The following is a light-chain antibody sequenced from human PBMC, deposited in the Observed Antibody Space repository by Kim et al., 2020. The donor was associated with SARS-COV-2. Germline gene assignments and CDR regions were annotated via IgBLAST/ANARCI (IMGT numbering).Light chain of an antibody. CDR2: EVS. Sequence: GPSGPISCSGTSSNVGGYNYVSWDQQHPGKAPKLMIYEVSKRPSGVPDRFSGSRSGNTASLTVSVLQAEDEADYYCSSYAGSNNLVFGGGTQLTVL. J-gene: IGLJ2*01. V-gene: IGLV2-8*01. CDR3: SSYAGSNNLV. CDR1: SSNVGGYNY.